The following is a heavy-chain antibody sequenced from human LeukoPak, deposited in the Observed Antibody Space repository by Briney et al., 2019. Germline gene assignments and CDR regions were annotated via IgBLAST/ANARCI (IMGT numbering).Heavy chain of an antibody. J-gene: IGHJ3*02. CDR1: GGTFSSYA. CDR2: IIPIFGIA. D-gene: IGHD2-2*03. Sequence: SVKASCKASGGTFSSYAISWVRQAPGQGLEWMGRIIPIFGIANYAQKFQGRVTITADKSTSTAYMELSSLRSEDTAVYYCARASGYCSSASCHDAFDIWGQGTMVTVSS. CDR3: ARASGYCSSASCHDAFDI. V-gene: IGHV1-69*04.